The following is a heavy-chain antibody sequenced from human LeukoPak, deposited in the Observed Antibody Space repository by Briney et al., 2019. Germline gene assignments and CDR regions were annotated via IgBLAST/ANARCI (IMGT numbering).Heavy chain of an antibody. CDR3: ARGRYSSSWDIFDY. D-gene: IGHD6-13*01. V-gene: IGHV3-48*02. CDR1: GFTFSSYS. J-gene: IGHJ4*02. Sequence: GGSLRLSCAASGFTFSSYSMNWVRQAPGKGLEWVSYISSSSSTIYYADSVKGRFTNSRDNAKNSLYLQMNSLRDEDTAEYYCARGRYSSSWDIFDYWGQGTLVTVSS. CDR2: ISSSSSTI.